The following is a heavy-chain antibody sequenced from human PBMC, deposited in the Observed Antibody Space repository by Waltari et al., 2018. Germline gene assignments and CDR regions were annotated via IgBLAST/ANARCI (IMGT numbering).Heavy chain of an antibody. CDR1: GFPLSNARMG. CDR2: IFSNDEN. D-gene: IGHD4-17*01. V-gene: IGHV2-26*01. CDR3: ARMGTTVTIDN. Sequence: QVTLKESGPVLVKPTETLTLTCTVSGFPLSNARMGVSWIRQPPGTALEWLANIFSNDENSYTTSLRSRLTISKDTSKSQVVLTMTNMDPVDTATYYCARMGTTVTIDNWGQGSRVTVAS. J-gene: IGHJ4*02.